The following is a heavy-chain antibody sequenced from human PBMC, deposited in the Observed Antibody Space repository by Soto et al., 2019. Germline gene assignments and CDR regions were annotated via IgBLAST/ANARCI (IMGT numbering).Heavy chain of an antibody. CDR3: AKAPIVGASSYYYGMVV. CDR2: ISYDGSNK. CDR1: GFTFSSYG. V-gene: IGHV3-30*18. J-gene: IGHJ6*02. Sequence: QVQLVQSGGGVVQPGGSLRLSCAASGFTFSSYGMHWVRQAPGKGLEWVAVISYDGSNKYYADSVKGRFTISRDNSKNTLYLQMNSLRADDTAVYYCAKAPIVGASSYYYGMVVWGQLTTVTVSS. D-gene: IGHD1-26*01.